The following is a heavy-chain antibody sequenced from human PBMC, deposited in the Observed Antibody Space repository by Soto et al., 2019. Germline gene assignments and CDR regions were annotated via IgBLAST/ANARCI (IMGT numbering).Heavy chain of an antibody. V-gene: IGHV4-30-2*01. J-gene: IGHJ4*02. D-gene: IGHD6-19*01. CDR3: ASDRGLGAVAADY. Sequence: QLQLQESGSGLVKPSQTLSLTCAVSGGSISSGGYSWSWIRQPPGKGLEWIGYIYHSGSTYYNPSLKSRVNISVDRSKDQFSLKLSSVTAADTAVYYCASDRGLGAVAADYWGQGTLVTVSS. CDR1: GGSISSGGYS. CDR2: IYHSGST.